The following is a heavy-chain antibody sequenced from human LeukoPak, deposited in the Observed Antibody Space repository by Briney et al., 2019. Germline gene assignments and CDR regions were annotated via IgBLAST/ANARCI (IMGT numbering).Heavy chain of an antibody. V-gene: IGHV4-39*01. J-gene: IGHJ4*02. Sequence: SETLSLTRSVSGDSISNNNWSWDWIRQPPGKGLEYIGSIFHSGDTYYSPSLKSRVTISVDTSTNQFSLKLNSVTAADTAVYYCARRPKQPGFWSGYVDYWGQGTLVTVSS. CDR2: IFHSGDT. CDR1: GDSISNNNWS. CDR3: ARRPKQPGFWSGYVDY. D-gene: IGHD3-3*01.